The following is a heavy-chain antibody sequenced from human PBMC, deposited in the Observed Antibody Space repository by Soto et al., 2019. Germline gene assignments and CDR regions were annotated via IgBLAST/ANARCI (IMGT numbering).Heavy chain of an antibody. CDR3: ASASSTSNNWFDP. V-gene: IGHV4-4*02. CDR2: IYHSGST. Sequence: PSETLSLTCAVSSGSISSSNWWRWVRQPPGKGLEWIGEIYHSGSTNYNPSLKSRVTISVDKSKNQFSLKLSSVTAADTAVYYCASASSTSNNWFDPCGQGTLITVSS. J-gene: IGHJ5*02. CDR1: SGSISSSNW. D-gene: IGHD2-2*01.